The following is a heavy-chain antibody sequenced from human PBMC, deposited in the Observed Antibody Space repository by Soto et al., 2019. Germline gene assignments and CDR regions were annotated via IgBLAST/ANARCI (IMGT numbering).Heavy chain of an antibody. J-gene: IGHJ5*02. CDR2: IKQDGSEK. CDR1: GFTFSSYW. CDR3: ARDTTYDFSAVYWFDP. D-gene: IGHD3-3*01. V-gene: IGHV3-7*01. Sequence: GGSLRLSCAASGFTFSSYWMSWVRQAPGKGLEWVANIKQDGSEKYYVDSVKGRFTISRDNAKNSLYLQMNSLRAEDTAVYYCARDTTYDFSAVYWFDPWGQGTLVTVSS.